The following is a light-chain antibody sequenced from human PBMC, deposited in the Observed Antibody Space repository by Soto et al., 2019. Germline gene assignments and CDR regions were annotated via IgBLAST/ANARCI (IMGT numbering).Light chain of an antibody. CDR3: LSYTSSSSWV. J-gene: IGLJ3*02. CDR2: EVS. V-gene: IGLV2-14*01. CDR1: SSDVGGYNY. Sequence: QSALTQPRSVSGSPGQSVTISCTGTSSDVGGYNYVSWYQQHPGKAPKLVIYEVSNRPSGVSNRFSGSKSGNTASLTISGLQAEDEGDYYCLSYTSSSSWVFGGGTKLTVL.